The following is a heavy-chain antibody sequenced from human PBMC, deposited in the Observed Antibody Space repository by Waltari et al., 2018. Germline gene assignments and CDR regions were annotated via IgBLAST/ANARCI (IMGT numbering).Heavy chain of an antibody. CDR2: IKPDGSDK. D-gene: IGHD3-16*01. CDR1: EFSFNTHW. Sequence: EVQLVESGGDLVQPGGSLRLSCSASEFSFNTHWMAWFRQAPGKRREWVATIKPDGSDKFYVDSGKGRFAISRDNARNLLYLQMNSLRAEDTAIFYCAKMGAGRAPDYWGQGTLVTVSS. CDR3: AKMGAGRAPDY. J-gene: IGHJ4*02. V-gene: IGHV3-7*03.